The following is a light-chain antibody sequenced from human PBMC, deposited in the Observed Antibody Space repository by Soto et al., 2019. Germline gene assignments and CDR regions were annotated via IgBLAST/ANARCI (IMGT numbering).Light chain of an antibody. Sequence: IQMPRPPSSLSASVGDKVPIPSRASQSISTYLHWYQQKPGKAPKLLIYAASNLQSGVPSRFSASGSGTDFTLTLNSLQPEDFATYYCQQGYSTPWTFGQGTKVDIK. CDR1: QSISTY. CDR3: QQGYSTPWT. J-gene: IGKJ1*01. CDR2: AAS. V-gene: IGKV1-39*01.